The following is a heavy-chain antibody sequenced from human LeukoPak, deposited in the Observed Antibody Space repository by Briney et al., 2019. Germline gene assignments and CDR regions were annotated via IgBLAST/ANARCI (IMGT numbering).Heavy chain of an antibody. J-gene: IGHJ3*02. CDR3: ARLYCSSTSCYNWGDAFDI. V-gene: IGHV4-34*01. CDR1: GGSFSGYY. Sequence: SETLSLTCAVYGGSFSGYYWSWIRQPPGKGLEWIGEINHSGSTYYNPSLKSRVTISVDTSKNQFSLKLSSVTAADTAVYYCARLYCSSTSCYNWGDAFDIWGQGTMVTVSS. CDR2: INHSGST. D-gene: IGHD2-2*02.